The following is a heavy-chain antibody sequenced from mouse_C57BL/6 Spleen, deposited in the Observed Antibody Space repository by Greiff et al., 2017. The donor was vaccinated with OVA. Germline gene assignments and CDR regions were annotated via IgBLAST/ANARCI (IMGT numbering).Heavy chain of an antibody. V-gene: IGHV1-15*01. CDR2: IDPETGGS. J-gene: IGHJ3*01. CDR3: TRKAYYSNYEFAY. Sequence: LVESGAELVRPGASVTLSCKASGYTFTDYEMHWVKQTPVHGLEWIGAIDPETGGSAYNQKFKGKAILTADKSSSTAYMELRSLTSEDSAVYYCTRKAYYSNYEFAYWGQGTLVTVSA. D-gene: IGHD2-5*01. CDR1: GYTFTDYE.